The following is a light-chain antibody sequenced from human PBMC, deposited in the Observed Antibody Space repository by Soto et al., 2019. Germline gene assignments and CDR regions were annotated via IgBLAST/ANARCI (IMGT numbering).Light chain of an antibody. Sequence: EIVLTQSPATLSLSPGERATLSCRASQSVSSYLAWYQQKPGQAPRLLIYDASNRATGIPARFSGSGSGTDFTLTISSLEPEDCAVYYCQQRSNWPRGTTFGQGTRLEIK. CDR1: QSVSSY. J-gene: IGKJ5*01. CDR3: QQRSNWPRGTT. CDR2: DAS. V-gene: IGKV3-11*01.